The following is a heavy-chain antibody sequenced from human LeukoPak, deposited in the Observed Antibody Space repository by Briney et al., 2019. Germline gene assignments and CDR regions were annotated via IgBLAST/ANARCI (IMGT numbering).Heavy chain of an antibody. D-gene: IGHD3-22*01. CDR3: AKDYVYYDSSGPRYNWFDP. J-gene: IGHJ5*02. V-gene: IGHV3-23*01. Sequence: GGSLRLSCAASGFTFSSYAMSWVRQAPGKGLEWVSSISGSGVSTYYADSAKGRFTISRDNSKNTLYLQMNSLRAEDTAVYYCAKDYVYYDSSGPRYNWFDPWGQGTLVTVSS. CDR1: GFTFSSYA. CDR2: ISGSGVST.